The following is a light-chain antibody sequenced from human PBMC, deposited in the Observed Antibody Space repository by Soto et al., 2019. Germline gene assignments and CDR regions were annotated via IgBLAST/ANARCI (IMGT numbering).Light chain of an antibody. CDR2: EVS. Sequence: QSALTQPPSASGSPGQSVTISCTGSSSDVGGNNYVSWYQQHPGKAPKLMIYEVSKRPSGVPDRLSGSKSGTTASLTVPGLQDEDEAYYYCSSYGGSTPVVFGGGTKVTVL. CDR3: SSYGGSTPVV. CDR1: SSDVGGNNY. V-gene: IGLV2-8*01. J-gene: IGLJ2*01.